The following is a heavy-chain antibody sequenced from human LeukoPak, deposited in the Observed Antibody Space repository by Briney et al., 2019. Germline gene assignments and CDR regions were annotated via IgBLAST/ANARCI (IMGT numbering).Heavy chain of an antibody. J-gene: IGHJ6*02. Sequence: GGSLRLSCAASGFTFSSSAMSWVRQVPGKGLEWVSGISASGGSTYYADSVKGRFTISRDNSKNTLYLQMNSLRAEDTAVYYCARSYGQVAGIYYYYGMDVWGQGTTVTVSS. V-gene: IGHV3-23*01. CDR1: GFTFSSSA. CDR2: ISASGGST. D-gene: IGHD6-19*01. CDR3: ARSYGQVAGIYYYYGMDV.